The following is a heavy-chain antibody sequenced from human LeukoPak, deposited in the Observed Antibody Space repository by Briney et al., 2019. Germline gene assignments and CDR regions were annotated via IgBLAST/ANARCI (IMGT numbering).Heavy chain of an antibody. J-gene: IGHJ4*02. D-gene: IGHD6-13*01. CDR3: ARVIAAAPDY. CDR1: GGSISSYY. CDR2: IYYSGST. V-gene: IGHV4-59*01. Sequence: SSETLSLTCTVSGGSISSYYWSWIRQPPGKGLEWIGYIYYSGSTNYNPSLKSRVTISVDTSKNQFSLKLSSVTAADTAVYYCARVIAAAPDYWGQGTLVTVSS.